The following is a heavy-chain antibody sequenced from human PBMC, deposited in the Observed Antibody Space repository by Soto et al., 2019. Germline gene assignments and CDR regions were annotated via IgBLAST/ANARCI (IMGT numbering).Heavy chain of an antibody. Sequence: PGGSLRLSCVASGFTFSTYTMSWVRQAPGKGLEWVSVISGSMGSVADPYYADSVQGRFTISRDNFKSTLYLRMSSLRAEDTAIYSCAKARCTSSTCYVRDSWGQGTLVTVSS. D-gene: IGHD2-8*01. V-gene: IGHV3-23*01. CDR3: AKARCTSSTCYVRDS. J-gene: IGHJ5*01. CDR1: GFTFSTYT. CDR2: ISGSMGSVADP.